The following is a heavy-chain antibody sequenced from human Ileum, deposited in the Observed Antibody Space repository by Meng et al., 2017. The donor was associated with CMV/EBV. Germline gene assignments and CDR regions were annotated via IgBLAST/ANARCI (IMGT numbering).Heavy chain of an antibody. CDR1: GFTLIDYY. Sequence: HVQRVEPGGDLVKPGGGLRFPCAASGFTLIDYYMTWIRQAPGKAPEWLSYISQTSTYINYADSVKGRFTISRDNAKNSVYLQMNSLEPEDTAVYYCSRDPRTLDYWGQGTLVTVSS. CDR3: SRDPRTLDY. CDR2: ISQTSTYI. V-gene: IGHV3-11*05. J-gene: IGHJ4*02.